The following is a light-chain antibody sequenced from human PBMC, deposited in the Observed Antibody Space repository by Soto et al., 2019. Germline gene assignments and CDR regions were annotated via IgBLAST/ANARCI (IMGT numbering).Light chain of an antibody. CDR3: QQSYRTPRT. J-gene: IGKJ2*01. Sequence: DIQMTQSPSSLSASVGDRVTITCRASQSISSYLNWYQQKPGKAPKLLIYAASSLQSGVPSRFSGSGSGTDFTLTISRLPPEDFATYFCQQSYRTPRTFGQGTKLEIK. CDR1: QSISSY. CDR2: AAS. V-gene: IGKV1-39*01.